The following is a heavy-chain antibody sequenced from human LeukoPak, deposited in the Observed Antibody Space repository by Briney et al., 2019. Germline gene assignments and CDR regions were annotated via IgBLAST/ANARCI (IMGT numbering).Heavy chain of an antibody. Sequence: GGSLRLSGAASGFTFSSYAMSWVRQAPWKGLEWVSAISTSGGSTYYADSGKGRFTISRDNSKNTLDLQMNSLRDEDTAIYFCLKSAGADWNYVGDDYWGQGTLVTVSS. CDR2: ISTSGGST. CDR3: LKSAGADWNYVGDDY. V-gene: IGHV3-23*01. J-gene: IGHJ4*02. CDR1: GFTFSSYA. D-gene: IGHD1-7*01.